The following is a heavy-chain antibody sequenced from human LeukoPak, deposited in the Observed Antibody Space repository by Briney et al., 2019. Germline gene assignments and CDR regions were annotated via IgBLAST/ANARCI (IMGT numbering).Heavy chain of an antibody. CDR3: ARQPSIVRGVIGFDY. CDR1: GYSFTSAW. D-gene: IGHD3-10*01. Sequence: GESLKISCKGSGYSFTSAWIGWMRQMPGKGLEWMGITYLGDSDTRYSPSFRGQVTISADKSISTAYLQWSGLKASDTAMYYCARQPSIVRGVIGFDYWGEGTLVTVSS. V-gene: IGHV5-51*01. CDR2: TYLGDSDT. J-gene: IGHJ4*02.